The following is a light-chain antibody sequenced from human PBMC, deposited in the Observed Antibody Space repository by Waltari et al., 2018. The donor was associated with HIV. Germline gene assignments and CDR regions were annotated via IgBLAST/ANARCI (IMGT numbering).Light chain of an antibody. V-gene: IGLV1-36*01. CDR1: SSNIGNNA. CDR2: YDD. CDR3: AAWDDSLNGWV. Sequence: QSVLTQPPSVSEAPSQRVTISCSGSSSNIGNNALTWYQQLPGKAPKLLIYYDDLLPSGVSDRLSGSKSGTSASLAISGLQSEDEADYYCAAWDDSLNGWVFGGGTKLTVL. J-gene: IGLJ3*02.